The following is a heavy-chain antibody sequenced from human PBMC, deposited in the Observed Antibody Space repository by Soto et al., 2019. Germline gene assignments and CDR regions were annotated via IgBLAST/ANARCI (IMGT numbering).Heavy chain of an antibody. CDR3: ARVDTAMLYYGMDV. CDR1: GGSISSYD. V-gene: IGHV4-59*01. CDR2: IYYSGST. J-gene: IGHJ6*02. D-gene: IGHD5-18*01. Sequence: SETLSLTCTVSGGSISSYDWSWIRQPPGKGLEWIGYIYYSGSTNYNPSLKSRVTISVDTSKNQFSLKLSSVTAADTAVYYCARVDTAMLYYGMDVWGQGTTVTVSS.